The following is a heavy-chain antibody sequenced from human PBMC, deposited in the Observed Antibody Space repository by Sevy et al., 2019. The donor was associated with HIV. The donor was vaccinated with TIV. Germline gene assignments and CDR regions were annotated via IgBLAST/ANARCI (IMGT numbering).Heavy chain of an antibody. Sequence: GGSLRLSCAASGFTFSSYGMHWVRQAPGKGLEWVAVISYDGSNKYYADSVKGRFTISRDNSKNTLYLQMNSLRAEDMAVYYFAKELVVVAAIGLYYYYGMDVWGQGTTVTVSS. CDR3: AKELVVVAAIGLYYYYGMDV. J-gene: IGHJ6*02. CDR1: GFTFSSYG. D-gene: IGHD2-15*01. CDR2: ISYDGSNK. V-gene: IGHV3-30*18.